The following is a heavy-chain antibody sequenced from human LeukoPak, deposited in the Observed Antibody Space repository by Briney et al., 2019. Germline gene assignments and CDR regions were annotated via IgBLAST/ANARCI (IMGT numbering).Heavy chain of an antibody. CDR3: ARDLGYCSSTSCYTPNWFDP. Sequence: PSETLSLTCTVSGGSISSGDYYWSWIRQPPGKGLEWIGYIYYNGSTYYNPSLKSRVTISVDTSKNQFSLKLSSVTAADTAVYYCARDLGYCSSTSCYTPNWFDPWGQGTLVTVSS. V-gene: IGHV4-30-4*01. J-gene: IGHJ5*02. CDR1: GGSISSGDYY. D-gene: IGHD2-2*02. CDR2: IYYNGST.